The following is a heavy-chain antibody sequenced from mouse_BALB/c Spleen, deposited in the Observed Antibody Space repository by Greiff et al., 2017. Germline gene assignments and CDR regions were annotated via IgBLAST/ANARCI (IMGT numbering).Heavy chain of an antibody. CDR2: ISSGGST. J-gene: IGHJ2*01. D-gene: IGHD1-1*01. CDR3: ARSSFITTVEDY. CDR1: GFTFSSYA. V-gene: IGHV5-6-5*01. Sequence: EVQVVESGGGLVKPGGSLKLSCAASGFTFSSYAMSWVRQTPEKRLEWVASISSGGSTYYPDSVKGRFTISRDNARNILYLQMSSLRSEDTAMYYCARSSFITTVEDYWGQGTTLTVSS.